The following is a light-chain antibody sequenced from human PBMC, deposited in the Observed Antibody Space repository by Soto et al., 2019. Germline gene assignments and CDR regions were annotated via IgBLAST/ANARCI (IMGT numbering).Light chain of an antibody. Sequence: IVLTQSPGTLSLSPGERATLSCRASQNIGTYLAWYQHKPGQAPSVLIFGASTRANGVPDRFSGSGSGTDFTLTISRLDPADFAVYYCQQRSNWPLLTFGGGTKVDIK. V-gene: IGKV3-11*01. CDR2: GAS. J-gene: IGKJ4*01. CDR3: QQRSNWPLLT. CDR1: QNIGTY.